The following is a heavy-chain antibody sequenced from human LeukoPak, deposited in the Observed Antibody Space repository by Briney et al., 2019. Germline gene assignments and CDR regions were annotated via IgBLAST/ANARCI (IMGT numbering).Heavy chain of an antibody. Sequence: SETLSLTCTVSGGSISSYYWSWIRQPPGKGLEWIGYIHYSGGTNHNPSLKSRVTISVDTSKNQFSLKLSSVTAADTAVYYCASGDYGDFSRFDFWGQGTLVTVSS. V-gene: IGHV4-59*08. J-gene: IGHJ4*02. CDR1: GGSISSYY. CDR3: ASGDYGDFSRFDF. D-gene: IGHD4-17*01. CDR2: IHYSGGT.